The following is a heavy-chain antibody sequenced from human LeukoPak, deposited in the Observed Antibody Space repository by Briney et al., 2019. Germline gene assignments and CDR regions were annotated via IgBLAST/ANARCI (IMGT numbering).Heavy chain of an antibody. D-gene: IGHD1-20*01. CDR1: GFTFTDYY. V-gene: IGHV1-69*06. Sequence: SVKVSCKGSGFTFTDYYINWVRQAPGQGLECMGGIIPMFDTANYAQKFQGRVTITADKSTSTAYMDLSSLKSEDTAVYYCARGRAGYNWNPHPFFDYWGQGTLVTVSS. CDR3: ARGRAGYNWNPHPFFDY. J-gene: IGHJ4*02. CDR2: IIPMFDTA.